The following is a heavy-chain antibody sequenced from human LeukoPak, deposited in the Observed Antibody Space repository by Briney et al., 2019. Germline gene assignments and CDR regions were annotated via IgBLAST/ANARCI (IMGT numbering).Heavy chain of an antibody. V-gene: IGHV3-48*03. J-gene: IGHJ6*04. CDR3: AELGITMIGGV. CDR2: ISSSGSTI. D-gene: IGHD3-10*02. CDR1: RFTVSSNY. Sequence: GGSLRLSCAASRFTVSSNYMTWVRQAAGKGLEWVSYISSSGSTIYYADSVKGRFTISRDNAKNSLYLQMNSLRAEDTAVYYCAELGITMIGGVWGKGTTVTISS.